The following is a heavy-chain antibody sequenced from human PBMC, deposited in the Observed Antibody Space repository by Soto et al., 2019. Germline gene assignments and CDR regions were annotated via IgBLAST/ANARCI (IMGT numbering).Heavy chain of an antibody. CDR2: ISPYNGNT. CDR1: VYSFKDYG. D-gene: IGHD2-15*01. J-gene: IGHJ5*02. V-gene: IGHV1-18*01. Sequence: GASVKVSCKASVYSFKDYGVSWVRQAPGQGLEWMGWISPYNGNTNYAQKFRGRVTMTTDTSTSTAYMELRSLTSDDTAVYHCARGGVGYCSGGSCPHNWFGPWGQGTLVTVS. CDR3: ARGGVGYCSGGSCPHNWFGP.